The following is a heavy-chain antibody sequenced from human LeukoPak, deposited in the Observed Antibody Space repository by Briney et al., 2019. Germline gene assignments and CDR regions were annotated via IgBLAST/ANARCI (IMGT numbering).Heavy chain of an antibody. J-gene: IGHJ4*02. D-gene: IGHD6-19*01. Sequence: SETLSLTCTVSGGSISSYYWSWIRQPPGKGLEWIGYIYYSGSTNYNPSLKSRVTISVDTSKNQFSLKLSSVTAADTAVYYCARDLGSGWYYFDYWGQGTLVTVSS. CDR3: ARDLGSGWYYFDY. CDR2: IYYSGST. CDR1: GGSISSYY. V-gene: IGHV4-59*01.